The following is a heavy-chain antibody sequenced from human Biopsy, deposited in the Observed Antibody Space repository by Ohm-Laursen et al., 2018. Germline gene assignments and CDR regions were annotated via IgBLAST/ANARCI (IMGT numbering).Heavy chain of an antibody. CDR1: GASISSAAYH. CDR2: ISHSGST. D-gene: IGHD6-13*01. CDR3: AGATSGTSLYDP. J-gene: IGHJ5*02. V-gene: IGHV4-31*01. Sequence: SQTLSLTCTVSGASISSAAYHWSWIRQLPGKGLEWIGDISHSGSTSYNPSLRSLVTISTDTSTNQFSLKVRSVTAADTAIYYCAGATSGTSLYDPWGQGILVTVSS.